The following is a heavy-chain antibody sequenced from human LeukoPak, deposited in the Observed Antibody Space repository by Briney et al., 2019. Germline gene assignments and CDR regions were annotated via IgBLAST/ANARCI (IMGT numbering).Heavy chain of an antibody. J-gene: IGHJ3*02. D-gene: IGHD1-7*01. CDR3: ARVIIGTSNFDI. Sequence: SQTLSLTCTVSGGSISSGGYYWSWIRQPPGKGLEWIGYIYYSGSTNYNPSLKSRVTISVDTSKNQFSLKLSSVTAADTAMYYCARVIIGTSNFDIWGQGTMVTVSS. V-gene: IGHV4-61*08. CDR1: GGSISSGGYY. CDR2: IYYSGST.